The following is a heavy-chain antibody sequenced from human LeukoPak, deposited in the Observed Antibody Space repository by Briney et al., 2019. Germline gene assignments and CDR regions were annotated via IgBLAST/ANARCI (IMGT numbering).Heavy chain of an antibody. CDR2: IYSGGST. CDR1: GFTVSSNY. CDR3: ARFDSSSWYPVGWFDP. V-gene: IGHV3-53*01. Sequence: GGSLRLSCAASGFTVSSNYMSWVRQAPGKGLEWVSVIYSGGSTYYADSVKGRFTISRDNSKNTLYLQMNSLRAEDTAVYYRARFDSSSWYPVGWFDPWGQGTLVTVPS. J-gene: IGHJ5*02. D-gene: IGHD6-13*01.